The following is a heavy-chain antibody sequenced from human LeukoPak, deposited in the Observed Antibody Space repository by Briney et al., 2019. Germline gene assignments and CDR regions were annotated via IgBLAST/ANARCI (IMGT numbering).Heavy chain of an antibody. Sequence: GGSLRLSCAASGFTFSSFAMHWVRQAPGKGLEWVAVISYDGSNKYYADSVKGRFTISRDNSKNTLYLQMNSLRAEDTAVYYCARAPYILAAAGGDYWGQGTLSPSPQ. J-gene: IGHJ4*02. D-gene: IGHD6-13*01. CDR1: GFTFSSFA. CDR3: ARAPYILAAAGGDY. V-gene: IGHV3-30-3*01. CDR2: ISYDGSNK.